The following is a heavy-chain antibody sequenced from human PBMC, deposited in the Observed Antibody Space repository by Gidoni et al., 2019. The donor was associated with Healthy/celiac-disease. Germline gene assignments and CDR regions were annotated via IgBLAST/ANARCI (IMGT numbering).Heavy chain of an antibody. D-gene: IGHD2-2*01. J-gene: IGHJ4*02. CDR1: GGSISSYY. CDR3: ARSTSTSCNYFDY. CDR2: IYYSGST. V-gene: IGHV4-59*08. Sequence: QVQLQESGPGLVKPSETLSLTCTVSGGSISSYYWSWIRQPPGKGLEWIGYIYYSGSTNYNPSLKSRVTISVDTSKNQFSLKLSSVTAADTAVYYCARSTSTSCNYFDYWGQGTLVTVSS.